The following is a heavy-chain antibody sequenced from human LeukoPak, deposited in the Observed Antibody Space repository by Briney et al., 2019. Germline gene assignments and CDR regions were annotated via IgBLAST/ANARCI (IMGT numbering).Heavy chain of an antibody. CDR3: ARVRLLWFGEAFFDY. V-gene: IGHV1-18*01. D-gene: IGHD3-10*01. J-gene: IGHJ4*02. Sequence: ASVKVSCKASGGTFSSYAISWVRQAPGQGLEWMGWISACNGNTNYAQKLQGRVTMTTDTSTSTAYMELRSLRSDDTAVYYCARVRLLWFGEAFFDYWGQGTLVTVSS. CDR2: ISACNGNT. CDR1: GGTFSSYA.